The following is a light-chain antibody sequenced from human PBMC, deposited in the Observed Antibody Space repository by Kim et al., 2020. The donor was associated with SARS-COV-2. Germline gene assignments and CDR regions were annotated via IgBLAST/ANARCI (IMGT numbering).Light chain of an antibody. V-gene: IGLV4-69*01. J-gene: IGLJ3*02. Sequence: QLVLTQSPSASASLGASVKVTCTLSSGHSRYAIAWHQQQPEKGPRYLMTVNSDGSHTKGDGIPDRFSGSSSGAERYLTISSLQSEDEADYFCQTWGTGIQVFGGGTQLTVL. CDR2: VNSDGSH. CDR1: SGHSRYA. CDR3: QTWGTGIQV.